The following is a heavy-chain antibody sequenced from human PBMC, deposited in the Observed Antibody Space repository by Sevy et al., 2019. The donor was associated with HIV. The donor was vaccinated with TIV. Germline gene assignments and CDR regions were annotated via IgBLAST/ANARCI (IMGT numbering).Heavy chain of an antibody. Sequence: GGSLRLSCAASGFTFSSYAMSWVRQAPGKGLGWVSAISVSVGSTYYADSLKGRFTISRDNSKNTLYLQMNSLRAEDTAVYYCAKVGSIAAAGTGWFDPWGQGTLVTVSS. CDR1: GFTFSSYA. CDR2: ISVSVGST. CDR3: AKVGSIAAAGTGWFDP. D-gene: IGHD6-13*01. J-gene: IGHJ5*02. V-gene: IGHV3-23*01.